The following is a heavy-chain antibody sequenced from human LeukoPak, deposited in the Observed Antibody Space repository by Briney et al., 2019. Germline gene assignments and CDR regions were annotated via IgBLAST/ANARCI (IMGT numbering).Heavy chain of an antibody. V-gene: IGHV4-4*07. J-gene: IGHJ5*02. CDR2: IYTSGTI. CDR1: GGSISSYY. Sequence: SETLSLTCTVSGGSISSYYWSWIRQPAGTALEWIGRIYTSGTITYNPSLKSRVTMSVDTSKNQFSLKLSSVTAADTAVYYCARVGDQWELRWFDPWGQGTLVTVSS. CDR3: ARVGDQWELRWFDP. D-gene: IGHD1-26*01.